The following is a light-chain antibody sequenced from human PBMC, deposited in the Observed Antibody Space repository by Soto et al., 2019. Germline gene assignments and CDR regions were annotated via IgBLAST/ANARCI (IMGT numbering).Light chain of an antibody. CDR1: QSVSSSY. V-gene: IGKV3-20*01. J-gene: IGKJ4*01. Sequence: EIVLTQSPGTRSLSPGERATLSCRASQSVSSSYLAWYQQKPGQAPRLLIYGASNRATGIPDRFSGSGSGTDFTLTSSRLESEDLAGYYCQQYGSSPLTVGGGTKVEIK. CDR2: GAS. CDR3: QQYGSSPLT.